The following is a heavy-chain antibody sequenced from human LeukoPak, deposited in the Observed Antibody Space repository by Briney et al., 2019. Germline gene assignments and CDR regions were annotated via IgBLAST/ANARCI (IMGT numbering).Heavy chain of an antibody. CDR1: GFIFTNYE. V-gene: IGHV3-48*03. J-gene: IGHJ6*04. CDR3: ARERVYDYYYYDMDV. CDR2: ISSSGSTI. D-gene: IGHD6-13*01. Sequence: QSGGSLRLSCAASGFIFTNYEMNLVRQAPGKGPEGVSYISSSGSTIYYADSVKGRFTISRDDAKNSLYLQVNSLRVEDTAVYYCARERVYDYYYYDMDVWGKGTTVTVSS.